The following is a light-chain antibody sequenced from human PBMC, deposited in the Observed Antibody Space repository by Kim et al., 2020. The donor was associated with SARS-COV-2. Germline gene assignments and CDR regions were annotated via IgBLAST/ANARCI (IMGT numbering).Light chain of an antibody. J-gene: IGKJ1*01. CDR3: QQYYSYPQT. CDR1: QGISNY. V-gene: IGKV1-8*01. CDR2: AAS. Sequence: AIRMTQSPSSLSSSTGDRVTITCRASQGISNYLAWYQQKPGKAPKLLIYAASTLQSGVPSRFSGSGSGTDFTLTISCLQSDDFASYYCQQYYSYPQTFGQGTKVDIK.